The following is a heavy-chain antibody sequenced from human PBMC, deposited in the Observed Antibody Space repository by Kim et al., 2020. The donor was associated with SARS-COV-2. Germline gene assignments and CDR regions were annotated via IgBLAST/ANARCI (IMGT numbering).Heavy chain of an antibody. D-gene: IGHD3-3*01. J-gene: IGHJ3*02. V-gene: IGHV4-31*03. CDR2: FYYSGST. Sequence: SETLSLTCTVSGGSISSGGYYWSWIRQHPGKGLVWIVYFYYSGSTYYSPSLQSRVTISVDTSKNQFSLKLGSVTATDTAVYYCARGDTIFGVVINAFDIWGQGTMVTVSS. CDR3: ARGDTIFGVVINAFDI. CDR1: GGSISSGGYY.